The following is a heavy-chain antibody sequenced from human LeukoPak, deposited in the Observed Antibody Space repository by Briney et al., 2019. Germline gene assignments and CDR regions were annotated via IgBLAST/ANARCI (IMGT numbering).Heavy chain of an antibody. CDR1: GYTFTSYG. CDR3: ARVAEYYERRYIRIPSTPDY. J-gene: IGHJ4*02. CDR2: ISAYNGNT. V-gene: IGHV1-18*01. Sequence: VASVKVSCKASGYTFTSYGISWVRQAPGQGLEWMGWISAYNGNTNYAQKLQGRVTMTTDTSTSTAYMELRSLRSDDTAVYYCARVAEYYERRYIRIPSTPDYWGQGTLVTVSS. D-gene: IGHD3-22*01.